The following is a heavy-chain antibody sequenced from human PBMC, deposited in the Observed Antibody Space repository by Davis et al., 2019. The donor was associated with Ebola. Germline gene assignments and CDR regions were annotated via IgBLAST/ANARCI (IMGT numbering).Heavy chain of an antibody. D-gene: IGHD3-22*01. V-gene: IGHV1-69*10. CDR1: GGTFSSYA. J-gene: IGHJ4*02. Sequence: LVKVSCKASGGTFSSYAISWVRQAPGQGLEWMGGIIPILGIANYAQKFQGRVTITADESTSTAYMELSSLRSEDTAVYYCARELLDSSGYAPSYYFDYWGQGTLVTVSS. CDR2: IIPILGIA. CDR3: ARELLDSSGYAPSYYFDY.